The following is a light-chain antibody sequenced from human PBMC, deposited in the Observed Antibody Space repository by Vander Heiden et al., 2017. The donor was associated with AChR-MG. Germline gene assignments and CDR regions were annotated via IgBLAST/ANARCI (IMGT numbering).Light chain of an antibody. Sequence: NFMLTQPHSVSESPGKTVTISCTRSRCSMASNYVQWYQQRPGSAPTTVIYADNQRPSGVPDRFSGSIDSSSNSASLTISGLKTEDEADYYCQSYDSSNHVVFGGGTKLTVL. CDR3: QSYDSSNHVV. J-gene: IGLJ2*01. CDR1: RCSMASNY. CDR2: ADN. V-gene: IGLV6-57*04.